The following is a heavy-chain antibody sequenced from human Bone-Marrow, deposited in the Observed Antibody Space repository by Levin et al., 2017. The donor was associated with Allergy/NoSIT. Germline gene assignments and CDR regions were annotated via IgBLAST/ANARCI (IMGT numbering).Heavy chain of an antibody. J-gene: IGHJ4*02. V-gene: IGHV5-51*01. Sequence: GGSLRLSCTVSGSSFTSYWIGWVRQKTGKGLEWMGIIYPGDSDTRYSPSFQGQVTISADKSISTAYLQWSSLKASDTAIYYCARPKTYDFWSSSGASFDYWGQGTLVSVSS. CDR2: IYPGDSDT. CDR3: ARPKTYDFWSSSGASFDY. D-gene: IGHD3-3*01. CDR1: GSSFTSYW.